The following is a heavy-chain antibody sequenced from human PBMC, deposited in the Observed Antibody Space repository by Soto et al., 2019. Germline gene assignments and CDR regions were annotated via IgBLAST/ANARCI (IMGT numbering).Heavy chain of an antibody. CDR3: ARDLLYYDFWSGYYRRYYNWFDP. D-gene: IGHD3-3*01. V-gene: IGHV4-34*01. J-gene: IGHJ5*02. CDR2: INHSGST. Sequence: KTSETLSLTCAVYGGSFSGYYWSWIRQPPGEGLEWIGEINHSGSTNYNPSLKSRVTISVDTSKNQFSLKLSSVTAADTAVYYCARDLLYYDFWSGYYRRYYNWFDPWGQGNLVTVSS. CDR1: GGSFSGYY.